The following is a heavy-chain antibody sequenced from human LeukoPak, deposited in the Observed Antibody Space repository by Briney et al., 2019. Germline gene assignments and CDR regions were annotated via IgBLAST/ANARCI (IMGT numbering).Heavy chain of an antibody. D-gene: IGHD5-18*01. CDR3: ARDGWGIQLWSYYFDY. V-gene: IGHV3-48*03. CDR2: ISSSGSTI. J-gene: IGHJ4*02. CDR1: GFTFSSYE. Sequence: GGSLRLSCAASGFTFSSYEMNWVRQAPGKGLEWVSYISSSGSTIYYADSVKGRLTISRDNAKNSLYLQMNSLRAEDTAVYYCARDGWGIQLWSYYFDYWGQGTLVTVSS.